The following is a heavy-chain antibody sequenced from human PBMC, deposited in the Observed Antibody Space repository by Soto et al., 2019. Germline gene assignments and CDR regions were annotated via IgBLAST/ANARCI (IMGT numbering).Heavy chain of an antibody. V-gene: IGHV1-18*01. J-gene: IGHJ4*02. CDR2: ISAYTGNT. CDR1: GYTFSNNG. D-gene: IGHD1-26*01. Sequence: QVQLVQSGAEVKSPGASVKVSCKASGYTFSNNGINWVRQAPGQGLEWMGWISAYTGNTKYAQSFQGRVTMTTDTSTSTAYLELRTLRYDDTAVYYCVRKGGEWEPADYWGQGTLVTVSS. CDR3: VRKGGEWEPADY.